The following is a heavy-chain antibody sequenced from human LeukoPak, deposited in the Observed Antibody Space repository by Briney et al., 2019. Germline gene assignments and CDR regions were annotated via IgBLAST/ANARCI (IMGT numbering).Heavy chain of an antibody. D-gene: IGHD3/OR15-3a*01. V-gene: IGHV4-4*02. CDR3: ARERTGYYFIDY. J-gene: IGHJ4*02. Sequence: PSETLSLTCAVSGGSISSSNWWSWVRQPPGKGLEWIGEIYHSGSTNYNPSLKSRVTISVDKSKNRFSLKLSSVTAADTAVYYCARERTGYYFIDYWGQGTLVTVSS. CDR1: GGSISSSNW. CDR2: IYHSGST.